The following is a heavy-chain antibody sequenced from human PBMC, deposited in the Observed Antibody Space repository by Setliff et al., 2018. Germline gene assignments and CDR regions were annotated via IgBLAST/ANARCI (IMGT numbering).Heavy chain of an antibody. CDR3: VRDRWKVMVNKGDDAFDL. CDR1: GFTFSSYD. V-gene: IGHV3-13*01. J-gene: IGHJ3*01. CDR2: IGTAGDT. Sequence: PGGSLRLSCAASGFTFSSYDMHWVRQATGKGLEWVSAIGTAGDTYYPGSVKGRFTISRDNSKNSLDLQMDSLRAEDTAVYYCVRDRWKVMVNKGDDAFDLWGQGTMVTVSS. D-gene: IGHD5-18*01.